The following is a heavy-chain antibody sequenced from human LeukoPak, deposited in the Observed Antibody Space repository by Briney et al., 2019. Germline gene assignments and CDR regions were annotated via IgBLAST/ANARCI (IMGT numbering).Heavy chain of an antibody. J-gene: IGHJ4*02. Sequence: PSETLSLTCTVSGGSIGSYYWSWIRQPPGKGLEWIGYIYYSGSTNYNPSLKSRVTISVDTSKNQFSLKLSSVTAADTAVYYCAAYSSSWQQSYWGQGTLVTVSS. CDR3: AAYSSSWQQSY. V-gene: IGHV4-59*08. D-gene: IGHD6-13*01. CDR2: IYYSGST. CDR1: GGSIGSYY.